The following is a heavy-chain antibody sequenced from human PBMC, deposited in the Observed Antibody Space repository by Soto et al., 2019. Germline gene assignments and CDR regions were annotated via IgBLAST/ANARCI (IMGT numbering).Heavy chain of an antibody. CDR3: ARQRASPYYDFWSGYLDAFDI. CDR2: IYYSGST. J-gene: IGHJ3*02. V-gene: IGHV4-39*01. D-gene: IGHD3-3*01. Sequence: PSETLSLTCTVSGGSISSSSYYWGWIRQPPGKGLEWIGSIYYSGSTYYNPSLKSRVTISVDTSKNQFSLKLSSVTAADTAVYYCARQRASPYYDFWSGYLDAFDIWGQGTMVTVSS. CDR1: GGSISSSSYY.